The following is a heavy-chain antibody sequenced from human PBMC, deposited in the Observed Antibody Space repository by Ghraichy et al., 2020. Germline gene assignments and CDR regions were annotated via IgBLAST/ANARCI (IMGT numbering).Heavy chain of an antibody. Sequence: GGSLRLSCRASGFTFRSYGMHWVRQAPGKGLEWVALISYDGSSIYYADSVEGRFTISRSNSKKSLSLQMNSLTPEDTAVYFCAKDHQDPEIDVYYHMDVWGKGTTVTVSS. V-gene: IGHV3-30*18. J-gene: IGHJ6*03. CDR2: ISYDGSSI. D-gene: IGHD1-14*01. CDR1: GFTFRSYG. CDR3: AKDHQDPEIDVYYHMDV.